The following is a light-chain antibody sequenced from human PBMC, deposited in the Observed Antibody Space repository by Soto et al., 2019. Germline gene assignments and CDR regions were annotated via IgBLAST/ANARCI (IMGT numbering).Light chain of an antibody. CDR1: NIATKS. CDR2: NDR. Sequence: SYELTQPPSVSVAPGQTARITCGGANIATKSVHWYHQKPGQAPVLVVYNDRDRPSGIPERFSGSNAGNTATLTISRVEAGDEADYYCQVWDSNSDHVVFGGGTKVTVL. V-gene: IGLV3-21*02. CDR3: QVWDSNSDHVV. J-gene: IGLJ2*01.